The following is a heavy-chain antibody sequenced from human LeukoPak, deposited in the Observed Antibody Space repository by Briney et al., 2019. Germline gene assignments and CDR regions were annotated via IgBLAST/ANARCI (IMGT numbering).Heavy chain of an antibody. CDR2: IRSKAYGGTT. Sequence: GGSLRLSCSASGFTFGDYAMSWFRQAPGKGLEWVGFIRSKAYGGTTEYAASVKGEFTISRDDSKSIAYLQMNSLKTEDTAVYYCARQWLVHWFDPWGQGTLVTVSS. D-gene: IGHD6-19*01. V-gene: IGHV3-49*03. J-gene: IGHJ5*02. CDR3: ARQWLVHWFDP. CDR1: GFTFGDYA.